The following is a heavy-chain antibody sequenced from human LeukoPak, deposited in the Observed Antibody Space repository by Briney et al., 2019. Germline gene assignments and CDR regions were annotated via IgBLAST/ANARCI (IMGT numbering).Heavy chain of an antibody. CDR2: INPNSGGT. CDR3: ARGDYYGSGSYFY. J-gene: IGHJ4*02. CDR1: GYTFTGYY. V-gene: IGHV1-2*02. D-gene: IGHD3-10*01. Sequence: ASVKVSCKASGYTFTGYYMHWVRQAPGQGLEWMGWINPNSGGTNYAQEFQGRVTMTRDTSISTAYMELSRLRSDDTAVYYCARGDYYGSGSYFYWGQGTLVTVSS.